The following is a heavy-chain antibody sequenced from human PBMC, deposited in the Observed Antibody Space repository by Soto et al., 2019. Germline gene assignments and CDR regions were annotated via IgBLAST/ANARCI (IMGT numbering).Heavy chain of an antibody. D-gene: IGHD3-3*01. CDR1: GGSISSSNW. Sequence: SETLSLTCAVSGGSISSSNWWSWVRQPPGKGLEWIGEIYHSGSTNYNPSLKSRVTISVDKSKNQFSLKLSSVTAADTAVYYCARVPSSRIKIFGVGRYYYYGMDVWGQGTTVTVSS. V-gene: IGHV4-4*02. CDR3: ARVPSSRIKIFGVGRYYYYGMDV. J-gene: IGHJ6*02. CDR2: IYHSGST.